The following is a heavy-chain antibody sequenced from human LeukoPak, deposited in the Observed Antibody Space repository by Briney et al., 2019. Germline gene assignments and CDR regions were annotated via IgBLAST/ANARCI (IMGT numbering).Heavy chain of an antibody. CDR2: INQGGSVQ. J-gene: IGHJ4*02. D-gene: IGHD5-12*01. CDR3: ARVEYSGWNLEY. Sequence: GGSLRLSCAASGFTFRSYWMSWVRQAPGKALEWVANINQGGSVQYYMDSVKGRFTISRDDAKNSLYVQMNSLRDEDTAVYYCARVEYSGWNLEYWGQGTLVTVSS. CDR1: GFTFRSYW. V-gene: IGHV3-7*01.